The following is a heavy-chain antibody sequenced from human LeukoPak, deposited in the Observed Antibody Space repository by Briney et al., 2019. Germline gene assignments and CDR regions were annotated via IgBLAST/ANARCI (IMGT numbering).Heavy chain of an antibody. CDR3: ARIGAGSSRDY. CDR1: GFTFSNFA. D-gene: IGHD6-13*01. Sequence: GGSLRLSCAASGFTFSNFAMTWVRQAPGKGLELVSSIFGSSSTYYADSLKGRFTISRDNAKNSLYLQMKHLRAEDTAVYYWARIGAGSSRDYWGQGALVTVSS. J-gene: IGHJ4*02. CDR2: IFGSSST. V-gene: IGHV3-21*01.